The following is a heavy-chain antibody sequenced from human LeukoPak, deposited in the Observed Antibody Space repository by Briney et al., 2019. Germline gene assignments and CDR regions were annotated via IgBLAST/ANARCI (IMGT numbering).Heavy chain of an antibody. CDR3: ARASDGLYYYYYGMDV. CDR1: GGSISSGGYY. V-gene: IGHV4-31*03. Sequence: SETLSLTCTVSGGSISSGGYYWNWIRQHPGKGLEWIGYIYYSGSTYYNPSLKSRVTISVDTSKNQFSLKLSSVTAADTAAYYCARASDGLYYYYYGMDVWGQGTTVTVSS. CDR2: IYYSGST. D-gene: IGHD2-2*01. J-gene: IGHJ6*02.